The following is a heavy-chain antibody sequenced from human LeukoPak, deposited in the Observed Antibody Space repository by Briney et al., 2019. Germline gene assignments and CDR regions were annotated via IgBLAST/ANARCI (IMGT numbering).Heavy chain of an antibody. CDR1: GFSLNSYT. CDR3: ARVSCSSTTCPSDY. V-gene: IGHV3-21*06. Sequence: GASLRLSCLASGFSLNSYTMNWVRQAPGKGPEWVSSISSSSSYIYYLDSVKGRFTISRDHAENSLYLQMNSVTDKDTAIYYCARVSCSSTTCPSDYWGQGTLVTVSS. CDR2: ISSSSSYI. D-gene: IGHD2-2*01. J-gene: IGHJ4*02.